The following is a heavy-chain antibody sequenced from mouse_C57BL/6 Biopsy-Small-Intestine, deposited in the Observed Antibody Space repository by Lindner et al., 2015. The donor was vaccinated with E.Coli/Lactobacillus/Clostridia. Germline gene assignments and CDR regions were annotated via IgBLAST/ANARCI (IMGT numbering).Heavy chain of an antibody. CDR3: ARRPSDVYVMDY. Sequence: VQLQESGGGLVKPGGSRKLSCATSGFIFSDFGMHWVRQAPEKGLEWIAYITGDSSSIYYADTVKGRFTISIDNAKNTLFLQMTSLRSEDTAMYYCARRPSDVYVMDYWGQGTSVTVSS. V-gene: IGHV5-17*01. J-gene: IGHJ4*01. CDR1: GFIFSDFG. D-gene: IGHD2-3*01. CDR2: ITGDSSSI.